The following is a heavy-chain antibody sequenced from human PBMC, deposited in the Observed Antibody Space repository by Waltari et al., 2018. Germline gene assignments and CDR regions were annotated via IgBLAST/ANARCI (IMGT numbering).Heavy chain of an antibody. Sequence: QITLKESGPTLVKPTQTLTLTCTFSGFSLSTSGVGVAWIRQHPGKALEWLALIYWNDDKRYSPSLKSRLTITKDTSKNQVVLTMTNMDPVDTATYYCAHRPYSGSYWGLQHDAFDIWGQGTMVTVSS. CDR1: GFSLSTSGVG. D-gene: IGHD1-26*01. CDR3: AHRPYSGSYWGLQHDAFDI. J-gene: IGHJ3*02. V-gene: IGHV2-5*01. CDR2: IYWNDDK.